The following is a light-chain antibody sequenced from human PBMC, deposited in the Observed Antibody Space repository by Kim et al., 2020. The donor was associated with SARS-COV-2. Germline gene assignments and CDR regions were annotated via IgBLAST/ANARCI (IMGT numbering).Light chain of an antibody. CDR2: TNN. Sequence: SVSISCSGSTSNIETNTVNWYQQPPGAAPKLLIHTNNQRPSGVPGRFSGSRFGTSASLSISGLQSEDEADYFCAAWEDSPDGYVVFGGGTQLTVL. V-gene: IGLV1-44*01. J-gene: IGLJ2*01. CDR1: TSNIETNT. CDR3: AAWEDSPDGYVV.